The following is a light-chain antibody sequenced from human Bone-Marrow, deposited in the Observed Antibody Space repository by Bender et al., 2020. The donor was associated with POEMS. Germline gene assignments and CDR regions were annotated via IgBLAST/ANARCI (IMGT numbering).Light chain of an antibody. CDR1: SSDIGSYNY. CDR2: EVT. V-gene: IGLV2-8*01. CDR3: SSYGGSRF. Sequence: QSALTQPASVSGSPGQSITISCTGTSSDIGSYNYVSWYQQHPGKAPKLIIYEVTKRPSGVPDRFSGSKSGNTASLTVSGLQAEDEADYYCSSYGGSRFFGTGTKLTVL. J-gene: IGLJ1*01.